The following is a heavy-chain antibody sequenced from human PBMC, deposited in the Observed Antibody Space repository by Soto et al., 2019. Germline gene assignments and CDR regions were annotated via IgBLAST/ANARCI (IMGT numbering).Heavy chain of an antibody. CDR2: ISGSGGST. V-gene: IGHV3-23*01. D-gene: IGHD6-13*01. CDR3: AKSSSSWYYFDY. CDR1: GFTFSSYA. Sequence: GGSLRLSCAASGFTFSSYAMSWVRQAPGKGLEWVSVISGSGGSTYYADSVKGRFTISRDNSKNTLYLQMNSLRAEDTAVYYCAKSSSSWYYFDYWGQRTLVTVS. J-gene: IGHJ4*02.